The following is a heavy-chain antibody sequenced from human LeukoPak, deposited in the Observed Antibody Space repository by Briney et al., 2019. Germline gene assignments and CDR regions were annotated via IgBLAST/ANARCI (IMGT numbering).Heavy chain of an antibody. CDR2: SRNKANSYTT. J-gene: IGHJ3*02. CDR3: ASLSGPLINNDASDM. CDR1: GFIFSDFY. V-gene: IGHV3-72*01. D-gene: IGHD3-10*01. Sequence: GGSLRLSCAASGFIFSDFYMDWVRQAPGEGLEWVGRSRNKANSYTTVYAASVKGRFTISRDDSKKSLYLQMNSLKTEDTALYYCASLSGPLINNDASDMWGQGTMVTVSS.